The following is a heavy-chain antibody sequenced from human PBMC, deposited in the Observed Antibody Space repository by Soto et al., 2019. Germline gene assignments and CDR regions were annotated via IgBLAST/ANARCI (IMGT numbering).Heavy chain of an antibody. J-gene: IGHJ5*02. CDR1: GGSISSGDYY. CDR2: IYYSGST. CDR3: ARDRYYYGSGRPHNWFDP. Sequence: PSETLSLTCTVSGGSISSGDYYWSWIRQPPGKGLEWIGYIYYSGSTYYNPSLKSRVTISVDTSKNQFSLKLSSVTAADTAVYYCARDRYYYGSGRPHNWFDPWGQGTLVTVSS. D-gene: IGHD3-10*01. V-gene: IGHV4-30-4*01.